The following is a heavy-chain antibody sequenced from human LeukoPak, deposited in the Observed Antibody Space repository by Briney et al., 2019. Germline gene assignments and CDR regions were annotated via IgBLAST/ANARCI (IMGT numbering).Heavy chain of an antibody. J-gene: IGHJ4*02. D-gene: IGHD3-10*01. CDR1: GFTFSSYA. V-gene: IGHV3-64D*06. CDR2: ISSNGGST. CDR3: VKPITMVRGVMSFDY. Sequence: GGSLRLSCSASGFTFSSYAMHWVRQAPGKGLGYVSAISSNGGSTYYADSVKGRFTISRDNSKNTLYLQMSSLRAEDTAVYYCVKPITMVRGVMSFDYWGQGTLVTVSS.